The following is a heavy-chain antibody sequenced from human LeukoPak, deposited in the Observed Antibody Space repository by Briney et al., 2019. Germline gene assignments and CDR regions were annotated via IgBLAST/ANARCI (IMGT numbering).Heavy chain of an antibody. CDR1: AGTFSSYA. Sequence: ASVKVSCKASAGTFSSYAISWVRQAPGQGLEWMGGIIPIFGTANYAQKFQGRVTITADESTSTAYMELSSLRSEDTAVYYCARERRIAAAGFEYWGQGTLVTVSS. V-gene: IGHV1-69*13. CDR3: ARERRIAAAGFEY. J-gene: IGHJ4*02. D-gene: IGHD6-13*01. CDR2: IIPIFGTA.